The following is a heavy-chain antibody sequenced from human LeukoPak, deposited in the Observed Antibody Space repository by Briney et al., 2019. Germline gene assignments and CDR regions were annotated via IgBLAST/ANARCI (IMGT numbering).Heavy chain of an antibody. D-gene: IGHD4-17*01. CDR1: GGSISSYY. V-gene: IGHV4-59*01. CDR2: IYYSGRT. CDR3: AREGAVTTDFDY. J-gene: IGHJ4*02. Sequence: SETLSLTCTVSGGSISSYYWSWIRQPPGKGLEWIGYIYYSGRTNYNPSPKSRVTISVDTSKNQFSVTVVSDTAGDTAVYYCAREGAVTTDFDYWGQGTLVTVSS.